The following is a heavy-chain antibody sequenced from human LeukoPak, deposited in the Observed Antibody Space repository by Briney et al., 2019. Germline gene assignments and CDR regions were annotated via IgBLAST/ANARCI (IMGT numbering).Heavy chain of an antibody. CDR2: ISTTSSYI. D-gene: IGHD3-10*01. Sequence: PGGSLRLSCAASGFIFSTFNMAWVRQAPGKGLEWVSSISTTSSYIYYADSMKGRFTISRDNAKNSLYLQLNSLRAEDTAVYYCAREPTFYDSGTYYNVFDYWGQGTLVTVSS. V-gene: IGHV3-21*01. CDR1: GFIFSTFN. J-gene: IGHJ4*02. CDR3: AREPTFYDSGTYYNVFDY.